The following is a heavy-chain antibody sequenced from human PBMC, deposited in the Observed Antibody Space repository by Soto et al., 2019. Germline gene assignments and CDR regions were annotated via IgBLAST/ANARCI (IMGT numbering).Heavy chain of an antibody. J-gene: IGHJ6*02. D-gene: IGHD3-3*01. CDR3: ARDRGKYYDFWSGYPYGMDV. V-gene: IGHV1-3*01. Sequence: ASVKVSCKASGYTFSEYAVHWVRQAPGQRLECMGWINAGNGNTKYSQKLQGRVTMTTDTSTSTAYMELRSLRSDDTAVYYCARDRGKYYDFWSGYPYGMDVWGQGTTVTGSS. CDR2: INAGNGNT. CDR1: GYTFSEYA.